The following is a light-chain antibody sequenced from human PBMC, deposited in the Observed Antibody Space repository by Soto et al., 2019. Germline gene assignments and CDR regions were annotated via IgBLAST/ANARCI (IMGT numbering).Light chain of an antibody. CDR1: QDISNF. CDR2: AAS. CDR3: QQANSFPIT. J-gene: IGKJ5*01. V-gene: IGKV1-9*01. Sequence: DIQLTQSPSFLSASVGDRVTITCRASQDISNFLAWYQQKPGKAPKLLIYAASTLQSGVPSRFSGSGSGTDFTLTISSLQPEDFATYYCQQANSFPITFGQGTRLEN.